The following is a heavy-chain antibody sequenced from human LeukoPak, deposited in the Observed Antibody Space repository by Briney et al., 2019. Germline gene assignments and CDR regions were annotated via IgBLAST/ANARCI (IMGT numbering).Heavy chain of an antibody. J-gene: IGHJ5*02. Sequence: PGGPLRLSCAASRFTFSNDWMIWVRPAPGKGLEWVANIRQDGRDMRYVDSVRGRFTISRDNAKSLLYLQMNSLRDEDTAVYYCARSVVISPAAPYIWFDPWGQGTLVTVSS. CDR1: RFTFSNDW. D-gene: IGHD6-25*01. CDR2: IRQDGRDM. V-gene: IGHV3-7*03. CDR3: ARSVVISPAAPYIWFDP.